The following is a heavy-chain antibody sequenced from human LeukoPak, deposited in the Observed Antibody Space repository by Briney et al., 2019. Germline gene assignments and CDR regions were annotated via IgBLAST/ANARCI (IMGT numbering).Heavy chain of an antibody. Sequence: SETLSLTCAVYGGSFSGYYWSWIRQPPGKGLEWIGEINHSGSTNYNPSPKSRVTISVDTSKNQFSLKLSSVTAADTAVYYRARGRRYCSSTSCRMPFDYWGQGTLVTVSS. CDR2: INHSGST. D-gene: IGHD2-2*01. V-gene: IGHV4-34*01. CDR3: ARGRRYCSSTSCRMPFDY. J-gene: IGHJ4*02. CDR1: GGSFSGYY.